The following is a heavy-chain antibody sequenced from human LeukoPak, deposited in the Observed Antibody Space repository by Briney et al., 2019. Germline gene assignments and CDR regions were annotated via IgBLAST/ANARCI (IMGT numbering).Heavy chain of an antibody. CDR3: ARTIGYCSSTSCYRDY. Sequence: SVKVSCKASGGTLSSYTISWVRQAPGQGLEWMGRIIPILGIANYAQKFQGRVTITADKSTSTAYMELSSLRSEDTAVYYCARTIGYCSSTSCYRDYWGQGTLVTVSS. J-gene: IGHJ4*02. V-gene: IGHV1-69*02. D-gene: IGHD2-2*02. CDR1: GGTLSSYT. CDR2: IIPILGIA.